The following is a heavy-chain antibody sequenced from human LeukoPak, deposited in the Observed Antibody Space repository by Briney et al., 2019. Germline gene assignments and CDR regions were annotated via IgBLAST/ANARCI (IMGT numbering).Heavy chain of an antibody. V-gene: IGHV3-11*01. Sequence: PGGSLRLSCAASGFTFSSYAMSWIRQAPGKGLEWVSYISSSGSTIYYADSVKGRFTISRDNAKNSLYLQMNSLRAEDTAVYYCARNFGVWGSYRTHFDYWGQGTLVTVSS. CDR2: ISSSGSTI. CDR3: ARNFGVWGSYRTHFDY. J-gene: IGHJ4*02. D-gene: IGHD3-16*02. CDR1: GFTFSSYA.